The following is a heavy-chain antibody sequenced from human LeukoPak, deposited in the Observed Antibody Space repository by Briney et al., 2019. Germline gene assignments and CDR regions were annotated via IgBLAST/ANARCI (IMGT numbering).Heavy chain of an antibody. Sequence: SETLSLTCAAYGGSFSGYYWSWIRQPPGKGLEWIGSIYHSGSTYYNPSLKSRVTISVDTSKNQFSLKLSSVTAADTAVYYCARGVARSSKFHFSYYFDYWGQGTLVTVSS. CDR3: ARGVARSSKFHFSYYFDY. D-gene: IGHD6-6*01. CDR2: IYHSGST. CDR1: GGSFSGYY. J-gene: IGHJ4*02. V-gene: IGHV4-34*01.